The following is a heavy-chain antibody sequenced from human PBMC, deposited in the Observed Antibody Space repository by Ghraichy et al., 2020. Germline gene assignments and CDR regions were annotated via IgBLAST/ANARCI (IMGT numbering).Heavy chain of an antibody. CDR3: ARKGASCGGDCYIDFDL. D-gene: IGHD2-21*02. Sequence: GGSLRLSCAASGFAVSDNYMSWVRQAPGKGLEWVSVIYDNGRTFYADSVKGRFAISRDTSKNTLYLQMHSLRDEDTAVYYCARKGASCGGDCYIDFDLWGRGTLVTVSS. CDR2: IYDNGRT. CDR1: GFAVSDNY. V-gene: IGHV3-53*01. J-gene: IGHJ2*01.